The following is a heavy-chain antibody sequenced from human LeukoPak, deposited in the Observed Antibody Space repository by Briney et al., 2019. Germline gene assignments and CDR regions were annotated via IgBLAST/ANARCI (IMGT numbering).Heavy chain of an antibody. Sequence: GGSLRLSCAASGFTFSNAWMSWVRQTPGKGPEWVGRIKSKPDGGTTEYAEPVKGRFTISRDDSKNTLYLQMNSLKTEDTGMYYCATAYCSTTSCVPWGQGTLVTVSS. CDR1: GFTFSNAW. V-gene: IGHV3-15*01. D-gene: IGHD2-2*01. CDR3: ATAYCSTTSCVP. J-gene: IGHJ4*02. CDR2: IKSKPDGGTT.